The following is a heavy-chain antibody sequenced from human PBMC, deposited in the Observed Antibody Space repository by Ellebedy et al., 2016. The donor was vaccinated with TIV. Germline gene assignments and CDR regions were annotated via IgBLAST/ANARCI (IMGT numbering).Heavy chain of an antibody. CDR2: MRQDGIDK. D-gene: IGHD4-17*01. CDR1: GFSFRSYW. Sequence: GGSLRLSCAASGFSFRSYWMSWVRQAPGKGLEWVANMRQDGIDKYYVDSVRGRFTIPRDNAKNSLYLQMNSLRAEDTAVYYCATDGSYGDYLSPAHAFENWGQGTVVIVSS. J-gene: IGHJ3*02. CDR3: ATDGSYGDYLSPAHAFEN. V-gene: IGHV3-7*01.